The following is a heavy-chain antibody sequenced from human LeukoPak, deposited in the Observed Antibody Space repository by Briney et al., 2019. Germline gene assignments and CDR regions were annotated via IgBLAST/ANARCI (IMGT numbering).Heavy chain of an antibody. Sequence: GSLRLSCAASGFTFSSYAMHWVRQAPGKGLEWVAVISYDGSNKYYADSVKGRFTISRDNSKNTLYLQMNSLRAEDTAVCYCARVVSSSKRGLGTFDYWGQGTLVTVSS. CDR1: GFTFSSYA. J-gene: IGHJ4*02. D-gene: IGHD2-21*01. CDR3: ARVVSSSKRGLGTFDY. CDR2: ISYDGSNK. V-gene: IGHV3-30-3*01.